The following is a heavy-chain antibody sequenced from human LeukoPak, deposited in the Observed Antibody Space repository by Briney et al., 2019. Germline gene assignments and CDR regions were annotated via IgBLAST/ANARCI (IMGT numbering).Heavy chain of an antibody. V-gene: IGHV3-21*01. CDR3: AELGITMTGGV. CDR2: ISYSSSYI. J-gene: IGHJ6*04. D-gene: IGHD3-10*02. CDR1: GFTFSNYN. Sequence: GGSLRLSCAASGFTFSNYNMNWVRQAPGKGLEWVSSISYSSSYIYYADSVKGRFTISRDNAKNSLYLQMNSLRAEDTAVYYCAELGITMTGGVWGKGTTVTISS.